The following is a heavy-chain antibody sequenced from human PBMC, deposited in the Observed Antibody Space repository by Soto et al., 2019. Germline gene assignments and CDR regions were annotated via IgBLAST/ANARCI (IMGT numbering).Heavy chain of an antibody. CDR2: IIPIFGTA. CDR1: GGTFSSYA. D-gene: IGHD3-16*01. CDR3: AREGDRPYYYYGMDV. Sequence: SVKVSCKASGGTFSSYAISWVRQAPGQGLEWMGGIIPIFGTANYAQKFQGRVTITVDESTSTAYMELSSLRSEDTAVYYCAREGDRPYYYYGMDVWGQGTTVTVSS. V-gene: IGHV1-69*13. J-gene: IGHJ6*02.